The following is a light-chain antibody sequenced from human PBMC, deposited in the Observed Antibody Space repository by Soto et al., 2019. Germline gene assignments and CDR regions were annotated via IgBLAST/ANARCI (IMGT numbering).Light chain of an antibody. CDR3: QQYYSTPLT. V-gene: IGKV1-39*01. CDR2: TAS. J-gene: IGKJ2*01. CDR1: QTISTY. Sequence: DIQMTQYPSSLSASVGDRVTLTCRASQTISTYLNWYQQRPGKPPKLLIHTASTLQSGVPSRFSGSGSGTDFTLTISSLQPEDFAAYYCQQYYSTPLTFGQGTKLEI.